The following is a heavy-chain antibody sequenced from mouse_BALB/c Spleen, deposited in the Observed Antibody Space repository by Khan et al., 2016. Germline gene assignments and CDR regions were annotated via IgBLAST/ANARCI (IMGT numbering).Heavy chain of an antibody. CDR3: AKNDAYYRYDLDY. D-gene: IGHD2-14*01. Sequence: VQLQESGPGLVQPSQSLSITCTVSGFSLTSYGVHWVRQSPGKGLEWLGVIWRGGSTDYNAAFMSRLSITKDNSKSQVFFKMNSLQADDTAIYYCAKNDAYYRYDLDYWGQGTTLTVSS. J-gene: IGHJ2*01. CDR2: IWRGGST. CDR1: GFSLTSYG. V-gene: IGHV2-5*01.